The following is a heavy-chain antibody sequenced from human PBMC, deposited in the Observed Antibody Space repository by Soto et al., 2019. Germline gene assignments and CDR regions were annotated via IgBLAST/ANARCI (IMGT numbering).Heavy chain of an antibody. D-gene: IGHD6-25*01. CDR2: ISSSSSYI. CDR3: ARLDRGSLDY. CDR1: GFTFSSHS. V-gene: IGHV3-21*01. J-gene: IGHJ4*02. Sequence: PGGSLRLSCAASGFTFSSHSMNWVRQAPGKGLEWVSSISSSSSYIYYADLVKGRFTISRDNAKNLVYLQMNSLRAEDTAVYYCARLDRGSLDYWGRGTLVTVSS.